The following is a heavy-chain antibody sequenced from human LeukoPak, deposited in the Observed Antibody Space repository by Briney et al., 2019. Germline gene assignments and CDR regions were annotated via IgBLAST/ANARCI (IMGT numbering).Heavy chain of an antibody. Sequence: GGSLRLSCAASGFTFSNYGIHWVRQAPGKGLEWVAFIRNDGNNKYYTDSVKGRFTISRDNSKNTLYLQMNSLRAEDTAVYYCAKDRHAPGRYCSSTTCFPFDSWGQGTLATVSS. J-gene: IGHJ4*02. V-gene: IGHV3-30*02. CDR3: AKDRHAPGRYCSSTTCFPFDS. CDR1: GFTFSNYG. D-gene: IGHD2-2*01. CDR2: IRNDGNNK.